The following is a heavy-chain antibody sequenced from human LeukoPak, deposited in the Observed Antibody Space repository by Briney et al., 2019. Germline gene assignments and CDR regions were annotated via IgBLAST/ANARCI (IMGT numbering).Heavy chain of an antibody. CDR3: ARIPNSSSWSDYYYYYYMDV. CDR2: MNPNSGNT. V-gene: IGHV1-8*01. CDR1: GYTFTSYD. Sequence: ASVKVSCKASGYTFTSYDINWVRQATGQGLEWMGWMNPNSGNTGYAQKFQVRVTMTRNTSISTAYMELSSLRSEDTAVYYCARIPNSSSWSDYYYYYYMDVWGKGTTVTVSS. D-gene: IGHD6-13*01. J-gene: IGHJ6*03.